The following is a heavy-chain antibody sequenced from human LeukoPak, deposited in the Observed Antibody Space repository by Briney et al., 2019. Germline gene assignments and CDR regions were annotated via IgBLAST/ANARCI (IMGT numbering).Heavy chain of an antibody. D-gene: IGHD3-22*01. Sequence: VASVKVSCKASGYTFTSYDINWLRQATGQGLEWMGWMNPNSGNTGYAQKFQGRVTMTRNTSISTAYMELSSLGSEDTAVYYCARGTYYYDSSGYYYYTYFDYWGQGTLVTVSS. CDR3: ARGTYYYDSSGYYYYTYFDY. CDR2: MNPNSGNT. CDR1: GYTFTSYD. J-gene: IGHJ4*02. V-gene: IGHV1-8*01.